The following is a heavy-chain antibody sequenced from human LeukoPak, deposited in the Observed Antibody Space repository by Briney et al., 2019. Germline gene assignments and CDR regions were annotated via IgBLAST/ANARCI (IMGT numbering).Heavy chain of an antibody. CDR3: ARKRGIAAAGTNFDY. V-gene: IGHV5-51*01. CDR2: IYPGDSDT. J-gene: IGHJ4*02. D-gene: IGHD6-13*01. Sequence: GESLKISCQPSGYNFIDYDIGWVRQMPGKGLEWMGIIYPGDSDTRYSPSFQGQVTISADKSISTAYLQWGSLKTSDTAMYYCARKRGIAAAGTNFDYWGQGTLVTVSS. CDR1: GYNFIDYD.